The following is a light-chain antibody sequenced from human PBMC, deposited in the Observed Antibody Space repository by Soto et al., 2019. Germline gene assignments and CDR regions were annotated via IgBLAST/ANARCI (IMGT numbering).Light chain of an antibody. CDR1: SGDVGTYNF. CDR2: DVN. Sequence: QSVLTQPAFVSGSPGQSITISCTGTSGDVGTYNFVSWYQQHPGKAPKLIIYDVNSRPSGVSNRFSASKSGNTASLTISGLQAEDEADYYCCSYTTTSTYVFGTGTQLTVL. CDR3: CSYTTTSTYV. J-gene: IGLJ1*01. V-gene: IGLV2-14*03.